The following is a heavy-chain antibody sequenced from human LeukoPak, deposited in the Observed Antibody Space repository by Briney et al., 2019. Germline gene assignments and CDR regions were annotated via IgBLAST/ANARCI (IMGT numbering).Heavy chain of an antibody. Sequence: TLSLTCTVSGASISNYYWSWIRQPPGKALEWLALIYWDDDKRYSPSLKSRLTITKDTSKNQVVLTMTNMDPVDTATYYCAHRPRSGNYLGSYYFDYWGQGTLVTVSS. CDR3: AHRPRSGNYLGSYYFDY. D-gene: IGHD1-26*01. CDR2: IYWDDDK. CDR1: GASISNYYW. V-gene: IGHV2-5*08. J-gene: IGHJ4*02.